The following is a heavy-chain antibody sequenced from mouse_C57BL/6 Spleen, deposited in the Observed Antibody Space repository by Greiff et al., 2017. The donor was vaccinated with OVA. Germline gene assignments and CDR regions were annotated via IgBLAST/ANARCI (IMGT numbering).Heavy chain of an antibody. V-gene: IGHV5-17*01. CDR1: GFTFSDYG. D-gene: IGHD2-3*01. CDR3: AKGLLQGAMDY. Sequence: EVTLVESGGGLVKPGGSLKLSCAASGFTFSDYGMHWVRQAPEKGLEWVAYISSGSSTIYSADTVKGRFTISRDNAKNTLFLQMTSLRSEDTAMYYCAKGLLQGAMDYWGQGTSGTVSS. J-gene: IGHJ4*01. CDR2: ISSGSSTI.